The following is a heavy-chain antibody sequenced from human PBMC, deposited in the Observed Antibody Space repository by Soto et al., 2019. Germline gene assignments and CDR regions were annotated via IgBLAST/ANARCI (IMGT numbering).Heavy chain of an antibody. CDR1: GYSFTSYW. CDR2: IDPSDSYT. J-gene: IGHJ6*02. CDR3: ALATYYYDSSGPPLGMDV. Sequence: GESLKISCKGSGYSFTSYWIGWVRQMPGKGLEWMGRIDPSDSYTNYSPSFQGHVTISADKSISTAYLQWSSLKASDTAMYYCALATYYYDSSGPPLGMDVWGQGTTVTVSS. D-gene: IGHD3-22*01. V-gene: IGHV5-10-1*01.